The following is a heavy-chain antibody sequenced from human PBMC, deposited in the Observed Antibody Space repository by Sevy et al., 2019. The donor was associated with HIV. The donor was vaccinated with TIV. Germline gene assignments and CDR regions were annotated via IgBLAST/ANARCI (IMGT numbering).Heavy chain of an antibody. V-gene: IGHV1-18*01. CDR2: ISAYNGNT. J-gene: IGHJ4*02. CDR3: ARDGLSSGWYLVNFDY. D-gene: IGHD6-19*01. Sequence: ASVKVSCKASGYTFTSYGISWVRQAPGQGLEWMGWISAYNGNTNYAQKLQGRVTMTTDTSTSTAYMELRSLRSDDTAVYYCARDGLSSGWYLVNFDYWGQGTLVTVSS. CDR1: GYTFTSYG.